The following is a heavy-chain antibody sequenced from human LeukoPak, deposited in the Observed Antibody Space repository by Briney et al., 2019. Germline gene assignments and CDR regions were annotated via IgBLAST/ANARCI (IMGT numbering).Heavy chain of an antibody. Sequence: GESLKISCKASGYGFSNEWIGWVRQVPGKGLEWMGIIYPGDSDARYSPSLQGQVTISADKSINTAFLQWSSLGASDTAIYFCARQRPGYINDAFDIWGQGTRVTVSS. V-gene: IGHV5-51*01. CDR3: ARQRPGYINDAFDI. D-gene: IGHD5-24*01. J-gene: IGHJ3*02. CDR2: IYPGDSDA. CDR1: GYGFSNEW.